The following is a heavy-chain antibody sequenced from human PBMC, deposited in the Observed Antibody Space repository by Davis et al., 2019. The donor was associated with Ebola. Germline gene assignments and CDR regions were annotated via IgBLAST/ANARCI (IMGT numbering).Heavy chain of an antibody. CDR2: INSDGSST. D-gene: IGHD5/OR15-5a*01. J-gene: IGHJ4*02. CDR1: GFTFSSYG. V-gene: IGHV3-74*01. Sequence: GESLKISCAASGFTFSSYGMHWVRQAPGKGLVWVSRINSDGSSTSYADSVKGRFTISRDNAKNTLYLQMNSLRVEDTAVYYCARGWVYGKLIEYWGRGTLVTVSS. CDR3: ARGWVYGKLIEY.